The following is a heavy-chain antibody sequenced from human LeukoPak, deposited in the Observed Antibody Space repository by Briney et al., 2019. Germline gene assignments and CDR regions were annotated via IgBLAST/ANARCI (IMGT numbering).Heavy chain of an antibody. CDR1: GFIVSGK. D-gene: IGHD4-17*01. J-gene: IGHJ1*01. CDR2: LFSDRRT. CDR3: AKDVVIGASYDYGDSIPLPH. Sequence: GGSLRLSCAASGFIVSGKTWVRQAPGKGLQWVAILFSDRRTFYADTVKGRFTVSRDNSKNTLYLQMNSLRPEDTAVYYCAKDVVIGASYDYGDSIPLPHWGQGTLVTVSS. V-gene: IGHV3-66*02.